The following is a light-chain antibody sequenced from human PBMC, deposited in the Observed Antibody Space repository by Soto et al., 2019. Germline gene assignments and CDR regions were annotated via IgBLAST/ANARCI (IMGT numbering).Light chain of an antibody. CDR3: SLYTSENAYV. V-gene: IGLV2-18*01. J-gene: IGLJ1*01. CDR1: STDFVSYNR. Sequence: QSVLTRPPSVSGSAGQSVTISCTGTSTDFVSYNRVSWYQQPPGTAPKLMIYEVSKRPSGVPDRFSGSKSGNTASLTISGLQAADEADYYCSLYTSENAYVFGTGTKVTVL. CDR2: EVS.